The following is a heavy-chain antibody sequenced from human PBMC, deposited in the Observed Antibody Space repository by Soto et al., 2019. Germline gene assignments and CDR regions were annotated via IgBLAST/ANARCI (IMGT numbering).Heavy chain of an antibody. D-gene: IGHD2-15*01. J-gene: IGHJ5*02. Sequence: GSXRLSCAASGVTFSIYSMNCFRQAPGKGLEWVSSISSSSSYIYYADSVKGRFTISRDNAKNSLYLQMNSLRAEDTAVYYCARDRSAGVVAATDWFDPWGQGTLVTVSS. CDR2: ISSSSSYI. V-gene: IGHV3-21*01. CDR3: ARDRSAGVVAATDWFDP. CDR1: GVTFSIYS.